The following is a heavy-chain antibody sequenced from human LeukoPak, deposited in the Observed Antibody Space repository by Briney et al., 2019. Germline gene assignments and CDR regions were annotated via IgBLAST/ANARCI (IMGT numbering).Heavy chain of an antibody. D-gene: IGHD5-24*01. CDR1: GGSFSGYY. Sequence: SETLSLTCAVYGGSFSGYYWSWIRQPPGKGLEWIGEINHSGSTNYNPSLKSRVTISVDTSKNQFSLKLSSVTAADTAVYYCARDGESGEMATIGPLFDIWGQGTMVTVSS. CDR2: INHSGST. CDR3: ARDGESGEMATIGPLFDI. J-gene: IGHJ3*02. V-gene: IGHV4-34*01.